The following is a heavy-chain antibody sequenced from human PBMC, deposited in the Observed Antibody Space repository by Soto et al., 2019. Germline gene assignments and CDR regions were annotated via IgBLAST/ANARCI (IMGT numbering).Heavy chain of an antibody. CDR3: ARGIAARNSFDY. Sequence: ASVKVSCKASGYTFIGYYMHWVRQAPGKGLEWMGWIKPDSGGTDYAQKFRGRVTMTRDTSISTAYIELSRLTSDDAAVYYCARGIAARNSFDYWGQGTLVTVSS. D-gene: IGHD6-6*01. J-gene: IGHJ4*02. V-gene: IGHV1-2*02. CDR2: IKPDSGGT. CDR1: GYTFIGYY.